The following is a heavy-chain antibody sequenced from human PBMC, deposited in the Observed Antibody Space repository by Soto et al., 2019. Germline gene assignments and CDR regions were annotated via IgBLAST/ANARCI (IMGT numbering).Heavy chain of an antibody. J-gene: IGHJ5*02. CDR1: GGSFSGYY. CDR2: INHSGST. D-gene: IGHD3-3*01. Sequence: ETLSLTCAVYGGSFSGYYWSWIRQPPGKGLEWIGEINHSGSTNYNPSLKSRVTISVDTSKNQFSLKLSSVTAADTAVYYCARGRQYDFWGGYYTDRAWFDPWGQGTLVTVSS. V-gene: IGHV4-34*01. CDR3: ARGRQYDFWGGYYTDRAWFDP.